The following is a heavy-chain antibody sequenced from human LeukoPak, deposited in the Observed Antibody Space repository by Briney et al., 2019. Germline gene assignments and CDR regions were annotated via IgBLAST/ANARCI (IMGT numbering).Heavy chain of an antibody. V-gene: IGHV3-30-3*01. J-gene: IGHJ4*02. CDR1: GFTFSSYA. Sequence: GGSPRLSCAASGFTFSSYAMHWVRQAPGKGLEWVAVISYDGSNKYYADSVKGRFTISRDNPKNTLYLQMNSLRAEDTAVYYCARDEGIAVAGTFDYWGQGTLVTVSS. D-gene: IGHD6-19*01. CDR3: ARDEGIAVAGTFDY. CDR2: ISYDGSNK.